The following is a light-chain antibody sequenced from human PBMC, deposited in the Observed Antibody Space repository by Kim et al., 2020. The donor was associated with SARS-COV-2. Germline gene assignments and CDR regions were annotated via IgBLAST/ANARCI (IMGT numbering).Light chain of an antibody. CDR2: DVN. CDR3: SSYTSSSTPYV. J-gene: IGLJ1*01. Sequence: QSITISCTGTSSDVGGYNYVSWYQKHPGKAPKLMIYDVNNRPSGVSNRFSGSKSGNTASLTISGLQAEDEADYYCSSYTSSSTPYVFGTGTKVTVL. CDR1: SSDVGGYNY. V-gene: IGLV2-14*03.